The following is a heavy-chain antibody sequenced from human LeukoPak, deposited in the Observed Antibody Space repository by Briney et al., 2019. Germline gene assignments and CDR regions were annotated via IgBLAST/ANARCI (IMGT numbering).Heavy chain of an antibody. Sequence: GGSLKLSCAASGFTSSGSAMHWVRQASGKGLEWVGRIRSKANSYATAYAASVKGRFTISRDDSKNTAYLQMNSLKTEDTAVYYCTRAVTGITGTTDYWGQGTLVTVSS. CDR1: GFTSSGSA. V-gene: IGHV3-73*01. CDR2: IRSKANSYAT. D-gene: IGHD1-7*01. J-gene: IGHJ4*02. CDR3: TRAVTGITGTTDY.